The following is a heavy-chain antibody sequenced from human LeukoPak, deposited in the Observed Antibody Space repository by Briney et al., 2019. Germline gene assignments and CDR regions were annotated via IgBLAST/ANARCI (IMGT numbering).Heavy chain of an antibody. CDR3: ARVHRDGYPGHYDF. V-gene: IGHV4-39*01. CDR1: GGSISSSSYY. J-gene: IGHJ4*02. CDR2: IYYSGST. D-gene: IGHD5-24*01. Sequence: PSETLSLTCTVSGGSISSSSYYWGWIRQPPGKGLEWIGSIYYSGSTYYNPSLKSRVTISVDTSKNQFSLKLSSVTAADTAVYYCARVHRDGYPGHYDFWGQGTLVTVSS.